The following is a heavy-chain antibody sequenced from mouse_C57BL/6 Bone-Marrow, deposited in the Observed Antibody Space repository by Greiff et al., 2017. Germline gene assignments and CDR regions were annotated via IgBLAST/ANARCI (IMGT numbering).Heavy chain of an antibody. CDR2: ISYSGST. D-gene: IGHD1-1*01. J-gene: IGHJ1*03. V-gene: IGHV3-8*01. Sequence: EVQRVESGPGLAKPSQTLSLTCSVTGYSITSDYWNWIRKFPGNKLEYMGYISYSGSTYYNPSLKSRISITRDTSKNQYYLQLNSVTTEDTATYYCASGYYYGSSNWYFDVWGTGTTVTVSS. CDR3: ASGYYYGSSNWYFDV. CDR1: GYSITSDY.